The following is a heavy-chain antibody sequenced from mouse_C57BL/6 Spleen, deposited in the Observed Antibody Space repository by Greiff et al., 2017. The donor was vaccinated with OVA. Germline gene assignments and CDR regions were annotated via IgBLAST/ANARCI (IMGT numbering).Heavy chain of an antibody. V-gene: IGHV1-69*01. D-gene: IGHD2-1*01. CDR2: IDPSDSYT. Sequence: QVHVKQPGAELVMPGASVKLSCKASGYTFTSYWMHWVKQRPGQGLEWIGEIDPSDSYTNYNQKFKGKSTLTVDKSSSTAYMQLSSLTSEDSAVYYCARSGGNYVDAYWGQGTLVTVSA. J-gene: IGHJ3*01. CDR1: GYTFTSYW. CDR3: ARSGGNYVDAY.